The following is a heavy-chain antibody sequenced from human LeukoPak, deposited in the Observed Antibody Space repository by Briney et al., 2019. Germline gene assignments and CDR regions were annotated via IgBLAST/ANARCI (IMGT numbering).Heavy chain of an antibody. Sequence: SETLSLTCAVYGGSFSGYYWSWIRQPPGKGLEWIEEINHSGSTNYNPSLKSRVTISVDTSKNQFSLKLSSVTAADTAVYYCARGRYYDFWSGYYTTNPYYYGMDVWGQGTTVTVSS. CDR2: INHSGST. J-gene: IGHJ6*02. D-gene: IGHD3-3*01. CDR3: ARGRYYDFWSGYYTTNPYYYGMDV. V-gene: IGHV4-34*01. CDR1: GGSFSGYY.